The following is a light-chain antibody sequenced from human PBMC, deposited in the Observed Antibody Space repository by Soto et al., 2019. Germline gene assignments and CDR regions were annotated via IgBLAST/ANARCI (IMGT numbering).Light chain of an antibody. V-gene: IGKV3-20*01. Sequence: EIVLTQSPGTLSLSPGERVTLSCRASQSVSSSYLAWYKQQPGQAPKLLIYGASDTATGIPDRFSGSGSGTDFTLAISRLEPEDFAVYYCQHYGSSPYTFGQGTKLEIK. CDR1: QSVSSSY. CDR3: QHYGSSPYT. J-gene: IGKJ2*01. CDR2: GAS.